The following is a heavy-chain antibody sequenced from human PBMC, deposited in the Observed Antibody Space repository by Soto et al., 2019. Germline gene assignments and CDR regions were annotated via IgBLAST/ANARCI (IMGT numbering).Heavy chain of an antibody. CDR1: GGTFSSYA. CDR2: IIPIFGTA. CDR3: ARGSSVPKGHDFWSGYLYYYYGMDV. V-gene: IGHV1-69*13. Sequence: SVKVSCKASGGTFSSYAISWVRQAPGQGLEWMGGIIPIFGTANYAQKFQGRVTITADESTSTAYMELSSLRSEDTAVYYCARGSSVPKGHDFWSGYLYYYYGMDVWGQGTTVTVSS. J-gene: IGHJ6*02. D-gene: IGHD3-3*01.